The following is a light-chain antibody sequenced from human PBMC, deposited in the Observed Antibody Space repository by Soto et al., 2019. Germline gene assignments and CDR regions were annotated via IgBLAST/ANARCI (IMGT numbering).Light chain of an antibody. CDR3: QQYNSYPWT. Sequence: DIQMTQSPSTLSASVGDRVTITCRASQSISSWLAWYQQKTGKAPKLLIYKASSLESGVPSRFSGSGSGTEFNLTISSLQPDDFATYYCQQYNSYPWTFGQGTKVEIK. V-gene: IGKV1-5*03. CDR1: QSISSW. CDR2: KAS. J-gene: IGKJ1*01.